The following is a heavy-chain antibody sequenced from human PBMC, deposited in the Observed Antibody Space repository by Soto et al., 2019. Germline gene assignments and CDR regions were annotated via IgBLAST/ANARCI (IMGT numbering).Heavy chain of an antibody. D-gene: IGHD3-16*01. CDR3: ANWGKSGSDF. J-gene: IGHJ4*02. Sequence: PGGSLRLSCAASGFSFSNYAMSWVRQAPGKGLEWVSGISGSAGTIYYTDSMRGRFTISRDNSHNTLYLHMKNLRAEDTAIYYCANWGKSGSDFWGQGTLVTVSS. CDR1: GFSFSNYA. CDR2: ISGSAGTI. V-gene: IGHV3-23*01.